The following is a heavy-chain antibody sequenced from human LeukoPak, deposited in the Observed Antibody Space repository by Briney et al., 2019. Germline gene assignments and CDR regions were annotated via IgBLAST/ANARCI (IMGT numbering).Heavy chain of an antibody. J-gene: IGHJ4*02. V-gene: IGHV3-74*01. CDR1: GFIFGNYW. CDR2: IDSDGTST. CDR3: TRVRPTHYFDY. Sequence: GGSLRLSCAASGFIFGNYWMQWVRLDPGKGLVGVSHIDSDGTSTSYADSVKGRFTISRDNAKNTLYLQMNSLRAEDTAVYYCTRVRPTHYFDYWGQGTLVTVTS.